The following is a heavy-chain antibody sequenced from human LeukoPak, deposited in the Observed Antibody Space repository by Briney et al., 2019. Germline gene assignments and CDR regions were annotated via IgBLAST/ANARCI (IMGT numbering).Heavy chain of an antibody. D-gene: IGHD2-15*01. V-gene: IGHV1-18*01. CDR2: ISAYNGNT. J-gene: IGHJ6*02. CDR3: ARDVVLGKLLLTYGMDV. Sequence: ASVKVSCKASGYTFTSYGISWVRQAPGQGLEWMGWISAYNGNTNYAQKLQGRVTMTTDTSTSTAYMELRSLRSDDTAVYYCARDVVLGKLLLTYGMDVWGQGTTVTVSS. CDR1: GYTFTSYG.